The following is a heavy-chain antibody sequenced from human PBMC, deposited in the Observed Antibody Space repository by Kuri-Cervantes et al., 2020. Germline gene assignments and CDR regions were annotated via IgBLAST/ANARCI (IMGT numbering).Heavy chain of an antibody. J-gene: IGHJ4*02. V-gene: IGHV1-8*01. CDR1: GYTFTSYD. D-gene: IGHD6-19*01. CDR2: MNPNSGNT. Sequence: ASVKVSCKASGYTFTSYDINWVRQATGQGLEWMGWMNPNSGNTGYAQKFQGRVTITADESTSTAYMELSSLRSEDTAVYYCARDWDSSADYWCQGTLVTVSS. CDR3: ARDWDSSADY.